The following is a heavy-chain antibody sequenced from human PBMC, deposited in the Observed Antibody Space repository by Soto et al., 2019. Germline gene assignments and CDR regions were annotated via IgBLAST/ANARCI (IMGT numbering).Heavy chain of an antibody. CDR3: ARSLGYCSSTSCSDYYYYGMDV. V-gene: IGHV1-69*13. CDR1: GGTFSSYA. D-gene: IGHD2-2*01. CDR2: IIPIFGTA. Sequence: SVKVSCKASGGTFSSYAISWVRQAPGQGLEWMGGIIPIFGTANYAQKFQGRVTITADESTSTAYMELSSLRSEDTAVYYCARSLGYCSSTSCSDYYYYGMDVWGQGTTVTVSS. J-gene: IGHJ6*02.